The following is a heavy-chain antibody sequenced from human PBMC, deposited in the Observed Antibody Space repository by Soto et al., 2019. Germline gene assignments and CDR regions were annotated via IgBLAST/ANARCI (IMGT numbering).Heavy chain of an antibody. J-gene: IGHJ4*02. CDR1: GFTFSNSA. D-gene: IGHD6-13*01. CDR2: ITGSGGDT. Sequence: GSLRLSCAASGFTFSNSAMSWVRQAPGKGLEWVSAITGSGGDTYHADSVKGRFTISRDNTKNTLYLQMNSLRAEDTAVYYCAKGSAGSQRYLFSYSGQRTLVIGSS. CDR3: AKGSAGSQRYLFSY. V-gene: IGHV3-23*01.